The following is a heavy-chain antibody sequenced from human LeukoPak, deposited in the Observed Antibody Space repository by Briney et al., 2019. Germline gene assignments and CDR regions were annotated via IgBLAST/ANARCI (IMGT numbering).Heavy chain of an antibody. Sequence: ASVKVSCKASGYTFTSYAMNWVRQAPGQGLEWMGWINPNTGNPTYAQGFTGRFVFSLDTSVSTTYLQISSLKAEDTAVYYCARAYQRLGGLSFPDQWGQGTLVTVSS. CDR1: GYTFTSYA. CDR3: ARAYQRLGGLSFPDQ. J-gene: IGHJ5*02. CDR2: INPNTGNP. D-gene: IGHD3-16*02. V-gene: IGHV7-4-1*02.